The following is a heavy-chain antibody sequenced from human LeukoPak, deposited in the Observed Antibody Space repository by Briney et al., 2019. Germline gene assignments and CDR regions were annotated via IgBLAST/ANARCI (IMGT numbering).Heavy chain of an antibody. Sequence: AETESLTCAVYGGSFSGYYWSWTRHPPAQALVGIGEINHSGSTNYNPSLKSRVTISVDTSKNQFSLKLSSVTAADTAVYYCARGHSDSNGKPFDYWGQGTLVTVSS. D-gene: IGHD1-1*01. CDR3: ARGHSDSNGKPFDY. CDR2: INHSGST. J-gene: IGHJ4*02. CDR1: GGSFSGYY. V-gene: IGHV4-34*01.